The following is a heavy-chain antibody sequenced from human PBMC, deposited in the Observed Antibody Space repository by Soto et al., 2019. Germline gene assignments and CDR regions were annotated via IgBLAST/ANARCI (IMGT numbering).Heavy chain of an antibody. J-gene: IGHJ4*02. Sequence: QVQLVQSGAEVKKPGSSVKVSCKASGGTFSSYSINWVRQAPGQGLEWMGDIIPIFGTANYAQKFQARVTITADESTSTAYMELSSLRSEDTAVYYCARDGGRHSGGIDYWGQGTLVTVSS. CDR2: IIPIFGTA. CDR3: ARDGGRHSGGIDY. D-gene: IGHD1-26*01. CDR1: GGTFSSYS. V-gene: IGHV1-69*01.